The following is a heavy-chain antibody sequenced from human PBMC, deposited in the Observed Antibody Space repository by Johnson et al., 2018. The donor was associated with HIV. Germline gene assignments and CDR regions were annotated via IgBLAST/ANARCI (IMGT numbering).Heavy chain of an antibody. CDR1: GFTFDDYA. D-gene: IGHD3-10*01. Sequence: EVQLVESGGGLVQPGGSLRLSCAASGFTFDDYAMHWVRQAPGKGLEWVSGISWNSGSIGYADSVKGRFTISRDNAKNSLYLQMNSLRAEDTALYYCAKDISAGRFGGDAFDIWGQGTMVTVTS. CDR2: ISWNSGSI. J-gene: IGHJ3*02. CDR3: AKDISAGRFGGDAFDI. V-gene: IGHV3-9*01.